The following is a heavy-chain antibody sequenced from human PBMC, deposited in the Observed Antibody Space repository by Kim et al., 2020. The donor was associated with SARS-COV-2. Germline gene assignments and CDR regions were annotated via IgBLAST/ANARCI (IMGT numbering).Heavy chain of an antibody. Sequence: GGSLRLSCAASGFTFSSYAMYWVRQAPGKGLEWVAAISYDGSNKYYADSVKGRFTISRDNSKNTLYVQMNSRRVEDTAVYYCARDWYGMDVWGQGTTVTVSS. V-gene: IGHV3-30*04. CDR3: ARDWYGMDV. CDR2: ISYDGSNK. CDR1: GFTFSSYA. J-gene: IGHJ6*02.